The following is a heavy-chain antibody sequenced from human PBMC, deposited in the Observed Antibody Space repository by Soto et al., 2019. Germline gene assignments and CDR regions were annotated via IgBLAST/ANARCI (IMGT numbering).Heavy chain of an antibody. CDR1: GFTFDDYA. D-gene: IGHD5-18*01. CDR2: ISWNSGSI. CDR3: AKDAGMVDTFEGEFDP. V-gene: IGHV3-9*01. J-gene: IGHJ5*02. Sequence: PGGSLRLSCAASGFTFDDYAMHWVRQAPGKGLEWVSGISWNSGSIGYADSVKGRFTISRDNAKNSLYLQMNSLRAEDTALYYCAKDAGMVDTFEGEFDPRGQGTLVTVSS.